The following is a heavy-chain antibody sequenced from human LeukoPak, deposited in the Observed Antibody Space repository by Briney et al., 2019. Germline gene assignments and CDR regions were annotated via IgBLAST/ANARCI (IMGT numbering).Heavy chain of an antibody. Sequence: PSETLSLTCAVYGGSFSGYYWSWIRQPPGKGLEWIGEINHSGSTNYNPSLKSRVTISVDTSKNQFSLKLSSVTAADTAVYYCARGIIRYAIRFLGFAHYMDVWGKGTTVTVSS. CDR3: ARGIIRYAIRFLGFAHYMDV. D-gene: IGHD2-8*01. J-gene: IGHJ6*03. CDR1: GGSFSGYY. CDR2: INHSGST. V-gene: IGHV4-34*01.